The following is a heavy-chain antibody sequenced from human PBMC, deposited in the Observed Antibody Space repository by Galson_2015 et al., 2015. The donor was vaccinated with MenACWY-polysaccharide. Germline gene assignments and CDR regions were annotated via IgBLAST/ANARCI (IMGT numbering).Heavy chain of an antibody. J-gene: IGHJ4*02. D-gene: IGHD2-2*01. CDR3: ARAGRTDIVVVGYGWGFDC. V-gene: IGHV4-39*07. CDR1: GGSISRSSHY. Sequence: SETLSLTCTVSGGSISRSSHYWGWIRQPPGKGLEWIGTVSYSGSAYYNASLKSRVTISVDTSKNQFSLKLSSVTAADTAIYYCARAGRTDIVVVGYGWGFDCWGQGALVTVSS. CDR2: VSYSGSA.